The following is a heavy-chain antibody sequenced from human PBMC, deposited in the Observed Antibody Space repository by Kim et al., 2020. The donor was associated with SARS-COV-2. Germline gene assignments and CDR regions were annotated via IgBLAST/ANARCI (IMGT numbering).Heavy chain of an antibody. CDR3: ARGAVTMVRGPLFGY. D-gene: IGHD3-10*01. Sequence: ASVKVSCKASGYTFTGYYMHWVRQAPGQGLEWMGWINPNSGGTNYAQKFQGRVTMTRDTSISTAYMELSRLRSDDTAVYYCARGAVTMVRGPLFGYWGQGTLVTVSS. V-gene: IGHV1-2*02. J-gene: IGHJ4*02. CDR2: INPNSGGT. CDR1: GYTFTGYY.